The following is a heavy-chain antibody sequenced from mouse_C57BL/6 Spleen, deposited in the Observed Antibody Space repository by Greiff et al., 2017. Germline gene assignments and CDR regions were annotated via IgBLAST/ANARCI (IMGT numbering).Heavy chain of an antibody. D-gene: IGHD2-5*01. V-gene: IGHV1-52*01. Sequence: QVQLQQPGAELVRPGSSVKLSCKASGYTFTSYWMHWVKQRPIQGLEWIGNIYPSDSETHYNQKFKDKATLTVDKSSSTAYMQLSSLTSEDSAVYYCARRQVTGAMDYWGQGTSVTVSA. CDR1: GYTFTSYW. CDR3: ARRQVTGAMDY. CDR2: IYPSDSET. J-gene: IGHJ4*01.